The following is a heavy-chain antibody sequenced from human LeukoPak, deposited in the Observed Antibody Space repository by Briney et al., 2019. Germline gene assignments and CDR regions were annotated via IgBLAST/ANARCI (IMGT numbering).Heavy chain of an antibody. Sequence: ASVKVSCKASGYTFTRSGVRWVRRSPGQGRERMGWISNYNDNTNYAQHRQGRVPLPTDTSPSTAYMELRNLRSDDTAVYYCARDADSSSPDYFDYWGQGTLVTVSS. CDR1: GYTFTRSG. J-gene: IGHJ4*02. V-gene: IGHV1-18*01. CDR3: ARDADSSSPDYFDY. D-gene: IGHD6-6*01. CDR2: ISNYNDNT.